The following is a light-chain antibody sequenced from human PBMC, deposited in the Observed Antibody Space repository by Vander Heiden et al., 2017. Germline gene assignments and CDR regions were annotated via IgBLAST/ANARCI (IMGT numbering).Light chain of an antibody. CDR1: SSGVGGYNY. J-gene: IGLJ3*02. Sequence: QSALTQPASVPGSTGQSITVCCTGTSSGVGGYNYVSWYQQHPGKAPKLMIYEVSNRPSGVSNRFSGSKSGNTASLTISGLQAEDEADYYCSSYTSSSTLWVFGGGTKLTVL. V-gene: IGLV2-14*01. CDR2: EVS. CDR3: SSYTSSSTLWV.